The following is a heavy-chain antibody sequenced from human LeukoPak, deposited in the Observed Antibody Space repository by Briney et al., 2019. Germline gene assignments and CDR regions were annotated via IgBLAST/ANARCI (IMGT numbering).Heavy chain of an antibody. CDR3: ARVRCSGGSCYYYYGMDV. Sequence: GGSLRLSCAASGFTFSSYSMNWVRQAAGKGLEWVSSISSSSSYIYYADSVKGRFTISRDNAKNSLYLQMNSLRAEDTAVYYCARVRCSGGSCYYYYGMDVWGQGTTVTVSS. D-gene: IGHD2-15*01. CDR1: GFTFSSYS. CDR2: ISSSSSYI. J-gene: IGHJ6*02. V-gene: IGHV3-21*01.